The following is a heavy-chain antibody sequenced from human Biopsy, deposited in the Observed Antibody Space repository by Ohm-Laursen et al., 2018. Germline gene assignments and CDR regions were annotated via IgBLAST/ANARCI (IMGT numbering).Heavy chain of an antibody. D-gene: IGHD3-10*01. Sequence: SVKVSCKASGYTFTGHSIHWMRQAPGQRLEWMGWVSPAGAITNYAQKFQGRVTMTSDTSVSTAYIELRRLISDDTAVYFCARDRMVTIITLVRADTFDIWGQGTLVSVSS. CDR2: VSPAGAIT. CDR1: GYTFTGHS. CDR3: ARDRMVTIITLVRADTFDI. J-gene: IGHJ3*02. V-gene: IGHV1-2*02.